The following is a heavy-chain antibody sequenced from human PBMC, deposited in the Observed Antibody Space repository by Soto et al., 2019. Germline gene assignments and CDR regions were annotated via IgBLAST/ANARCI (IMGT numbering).Heavy chain of an antibody. J-gene: IGHJ6*02. V-gene: IGHV1-18*04. CDR1: GYTFTSYG. D-gene: IGHD6-19*01. CDR3: ARDGRVVAVAGTDYYYGMDV. CDR2: ISAYNGNT. Sequence: ASVKVSCKASGYTFTSYGISWVRQAPGQGLEWMGWISAYNGNTGYAQNFQGRVTMTTDTSTSTAYMELRRVRSDDTAVYYCARDGRVVAVAGTDYYYGMDVWGQGTTVTVSS.